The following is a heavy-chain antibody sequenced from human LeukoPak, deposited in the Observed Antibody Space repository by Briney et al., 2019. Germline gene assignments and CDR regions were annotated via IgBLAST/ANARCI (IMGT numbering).Heavy chain of an antibody. CDR3: ATAVGYY. V-gene: IGHV1-24*01. CDR2: FDPEDGET. Sequence: ASVTVSCKVSGYTLTELSMHWVRQAPGKGLAGMGGFDPEDGETIYAQKFQGRVTMTEDTATDTAYMELSSLRSEDTAVYYCATAVGYYWGQGTLVTVPS. D-gene: IGHD4-23*01. CDR1: GYTLTELS. J-gene: IGHJ4*02.